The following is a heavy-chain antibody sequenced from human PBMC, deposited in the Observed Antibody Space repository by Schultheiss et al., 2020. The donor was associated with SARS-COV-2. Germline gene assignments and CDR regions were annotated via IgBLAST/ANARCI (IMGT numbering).Heavy chain of an antibody. CDR2: ISYDGSNK. J-gene: IGHJ3*02. Sequence: GGSLRLSCAASGFTFSSYAMHWVRQAPGKGLEWVAVISYDGSNKYYADSVKGRFTISRDNSKNTLYLQMNSLRAEDTAVYYCAREGGQDSAMTLSAFDIWGQGTMVTVSS. CDR3: AREGGQDSAMTLSAFDI. D-gene: IGHD5-18*01. CDR1: GFTFSSYA. V-gene: IGHV3-30*04.